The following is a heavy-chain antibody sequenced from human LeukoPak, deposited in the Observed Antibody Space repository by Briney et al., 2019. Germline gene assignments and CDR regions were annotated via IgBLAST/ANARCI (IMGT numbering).Heavy chain of an antibody. D-gene: IGHD6-19*01. J-gene: IGHJ4*02. CDR1: GFTFSIYT. CDR2: ISSSSTSI. V-gene: IGHV3-21*01. CDR3: ARAYSSVASCDY. Sequence: PGGSLRLSCAASGFTFSIYTLTWVRQAPGKGLEWVSSISSSSTSIYYADSVKGRFTISRDNAKNSLYLQMNSLRAEDTAVYYCARAYSSVASCDYWGQGTLVTVSS.